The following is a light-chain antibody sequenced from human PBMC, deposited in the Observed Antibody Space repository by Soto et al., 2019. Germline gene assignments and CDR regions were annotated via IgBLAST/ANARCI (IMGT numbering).Light chain of an antibody. CDR3: AAWDDSLNGWV. CDR2: SND. Sequence: QSVLTQLPSASGTPGQRVPISCSGSSSNIGTNPVNWYQQLPGTAPKLLIYSNDQRPSGVPDRFSGSKSGASASLAISGLQSEDEADYYCAAWDDSLNGWVFGGGTKLTVL. CDR1: SSNIGTNP. J-gene: IGLJ3*02. V-gene: IGLV1-44*01.